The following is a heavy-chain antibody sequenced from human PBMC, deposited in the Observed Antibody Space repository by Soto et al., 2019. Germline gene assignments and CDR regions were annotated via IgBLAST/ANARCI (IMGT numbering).Heavy chain of an antibody. D-gene: IGHD6-19*01. CDR1: GGTFSSYA. J-gene: IGHJ4*02. CDR2: IIPIFGTA. V-gene: IGHV1-69*13. CDR3: ARLYSSGWYGGVDFDY. Sequence: ASVKVSCKASGGTFSSYAISWVRQAPGQGLEWMGGIIPIFGTANYAQKFQGRVTITADESTSTAYMELSSLRSEDTAVYYCARLYSSGWYGGVDFDYWGQRTLVTVSS.